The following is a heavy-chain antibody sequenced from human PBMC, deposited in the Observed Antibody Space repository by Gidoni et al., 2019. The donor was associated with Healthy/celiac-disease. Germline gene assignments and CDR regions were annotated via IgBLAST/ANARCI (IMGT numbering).Heavy chain of an antibody. J-gene: IGHJ4*02. CDR1: GGSFSGYY. CDR2: INHSGST. Sequence: QVQLQQWGAGLLKPSETLSLTCAVYGGSFSGYYWSGIRQPPGKGLEWIGEINHSGSTNYNPSLKSRVTISVDTSKNQFSLKLSSVTAADTAVYYCARAPYYYGSGSAFDYWGQGTLVTVSS. CDR3: ARAPYYYGSGSAFDY. V-gene: IGHV4-34*01. D-gene: IGHD3-10*01.